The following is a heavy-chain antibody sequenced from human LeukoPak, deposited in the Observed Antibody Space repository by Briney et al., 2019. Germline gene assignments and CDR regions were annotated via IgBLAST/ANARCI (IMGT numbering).Heavy chain of an antibody. V-gene: IGHV1-69*05. D-gene: IGHD6-13*01. J-gene: IGHJ4*02. CDR3: ARDRGVGYSSSYQIDY. Sequence: GASVKVSCKASGGTFISYAISWVRQAPGQGLEWMGRIIPIFGTANYAQKFQGRVTITTDESTSTAYMELSSLRSEDTAVYYCARDRGVGYSSSYQIDYWGQGTLVTVSS. CDR1: GGTFISYA. CDR2: IIPIFGTA.